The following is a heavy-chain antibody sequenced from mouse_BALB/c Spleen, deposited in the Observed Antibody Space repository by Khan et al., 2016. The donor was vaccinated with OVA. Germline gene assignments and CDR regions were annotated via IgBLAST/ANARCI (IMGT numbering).Heavy chain of an antibody. CDR3: AKHVSSSAFVTY. V-gene: IGHV1-7*01. CDR2: INPSTGYT. Sequence: QVQLKESGAELTKPGDSVKMSCKASGYTFTSYWMHWVKQRPGKGLEWIGYINPSTGYTEYNQSFKDRVTLTADKSSSTAYMQLNNLTTEESSGYYCAKHVSSSAFVTYWGKGTLVTVSA. D-gene: IGHD1-1*01. CDR1: GYTFTSYW. J-gene: IGHJ3*01.